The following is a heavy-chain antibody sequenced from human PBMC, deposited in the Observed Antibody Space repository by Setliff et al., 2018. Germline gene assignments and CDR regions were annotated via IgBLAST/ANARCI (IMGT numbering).Heavy chain of an antibody. J-gene: IGHJ4*02. D-gene: IGHD6-6*01. CDR1: GGPLSGFS. Sequence: PSETLSLTCTVYGGPLSGFSWNWIRQSPGGGLEWVGEINHTGTTKYNPSLQSRVTISIDTSKDQFSLTVTSVTAADTAMYYCARGRNVAARLLDSWGQGTLVTVSS. CDR2: INHTGTT. V-gene: IGHV4-34*01. CDR3: ARGRNVAARLLDS.